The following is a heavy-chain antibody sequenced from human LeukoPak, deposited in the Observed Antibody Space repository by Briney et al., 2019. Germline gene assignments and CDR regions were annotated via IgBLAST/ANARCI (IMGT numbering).Heavy chain of an antibody. CDR1: GYTFTSYD. V-gene: IGHV1-2*02. CDR3: ASPAATGFWY. J-gene: IGHJ4*02. CDR2: INPNSGGT. Sequence: ASVKVSCKASGYTFTSYDINWVRQAPGQGLEWMGWINPNSGGTNYAQKFQGRVTMTRDTSISTAYMELSRLRSDDTAVYYCASPAATGFWYWGQGTLVTVSS. D-gene: IGHD1-26*01.